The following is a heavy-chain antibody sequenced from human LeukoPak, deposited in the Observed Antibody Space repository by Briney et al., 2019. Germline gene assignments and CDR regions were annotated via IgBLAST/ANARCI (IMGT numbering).Heavy chain of an antibody. CDR1: GYTFTGYY. Sequence: ASVKVSCKASGYTFTGYYMHWVRQAPGQGLEWMGWINPNSGGTNYAQKFQGRVTMTRDTSISTAYMELSRLRSDDTAVYYCARDLSGYCSSTSCNIDYWGQGTLVTVSS. CDR2: INPNSGGT. D-gene: IGHD2-2*02. J-gene: IGHJ4*02. V-gene: IGHV1-2*02. CDR3: ARDLSGYCSSTSCNIDY.